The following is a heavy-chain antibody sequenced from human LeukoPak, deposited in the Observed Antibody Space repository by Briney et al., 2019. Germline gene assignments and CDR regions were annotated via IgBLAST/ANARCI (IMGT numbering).Heavy chain of an antibody. Sequence: GASVKVSCKASGGTFSSYAISWVRQAPGQGLEWMGRIIPILGIANYAQKFQGRVTITADKSTSTAYMELSSLRSEDTAVYYCATLPPMVWGVIITTYYYYGMDVWGQGTTVTVSS. V-gene: IGHV1-69*04. CDR3: ATLPPMVWGVIITTYYYYGMDV. CDR2: IIPILGIA. J-gene: IGHJ6*02. D-gene: IGHD3-10*01. CDR1: GGTFSSYA.